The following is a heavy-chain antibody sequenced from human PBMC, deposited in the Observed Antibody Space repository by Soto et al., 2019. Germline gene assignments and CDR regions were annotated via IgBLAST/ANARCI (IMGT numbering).Heavy chain of an antibody. Sequence: SVKVSCKASGGTFSSYAISWVRQAPGQGLERMGGIIPIFGTANYAQKFQGRVTITADESTSTAYMELSSLRSEDTAVYYCARDFTAPGYYYYYGMDVWGQGTTVTVSS. CDR2: IIPIFGTA. D-gene: IGHD5-18*01. V-gene: IGHV1-69*13. J-gene: IGHJ6*02. CDR3: ARDFTAPGYYYYYGMDV. CDR1: GGTFSSYA.